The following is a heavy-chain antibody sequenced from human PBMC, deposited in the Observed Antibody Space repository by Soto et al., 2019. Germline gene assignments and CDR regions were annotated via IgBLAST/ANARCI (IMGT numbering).Heavy chain of an antibody. Sequence: PSETLSLTCTVSGGSISSGGYYWSWIRQHPGKGLEWIGYIYYGGSTYYNPSLKSRVTISVDTSKNQFSLKLSSVAAADTAVYYCARDRGYYDILTGYSKRGAFDIWGQGTMVTVSS. J-gene: IGHJ3*02. V-gene: IGHV4-31*03. CDR3: ARDRGYYDILTGYSKRGAFDI. CDR1: GGSISSGGYY. CDR2: IYYGGST. D-gene: IGHD3-9*01.